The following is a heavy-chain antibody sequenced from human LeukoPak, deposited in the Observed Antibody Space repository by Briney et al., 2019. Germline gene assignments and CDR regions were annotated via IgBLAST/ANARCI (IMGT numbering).Heavy chain of an antibody. CDR1: GFTFSSYA. CDR2: MRQDGGET. V-gene: IGHV3-7*01. J-gene: IGHJ1*01. Sequence: GGSLRLSCAVSGFTFSSYAMSWVRQAPGKGLEWVANMRQDGGETYYGDSVKGRFIISRDNAKNSLFLQMNRLRAEDTAVYYCATYSSLNTREFQYWGQGTLVTVSP. CDR3: ATYSSLNTREFQY. D-gene: IGHD3-22*01.